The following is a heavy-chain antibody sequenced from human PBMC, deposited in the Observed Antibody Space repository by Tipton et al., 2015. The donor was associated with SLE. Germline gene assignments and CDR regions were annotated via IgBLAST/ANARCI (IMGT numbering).Heavy chain of an antibody. CDR3: ARGEDDYHSKGGWMDP. CDR2: IYYSGST. J-gene: IGHJ5*02. CDR1: GGSVRSPSYY. Sequence: TLSPTCTVSGGSVRSPSYYWSWIRQSPGKGLEWIGYIYYSGSTNYDPSLKSRVTISVDTSKNQSSLNVNSVTTADTAVYYCARGEDDYHSKGGWMDPWGQGSLVTVSS. V-gene: IGHV4-61*01. D-gene: IGHD4-11*01.